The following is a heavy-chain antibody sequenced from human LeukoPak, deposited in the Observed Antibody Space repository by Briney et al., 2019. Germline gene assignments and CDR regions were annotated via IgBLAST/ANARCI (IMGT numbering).Heavy chain of an antibody. Sequence: PGGSLRLSCAASGFTFSTYSMNWVRQAPGKGLEWVSGISGSGGSTYYADSVKGRFTISRDNSKNTLYLQMNSLRAEDTAVYYCAKDPLARIPGGVLHWGQGTLVTVSS. CDR3: AKDPLARIPGGVLH. J-gene: IGHJ4*02. CDR1: GFTFSTYS. D-gene: IGHD6-13*01. V-gene: IGHV3-23*01. CDR2: ISGSGGST.